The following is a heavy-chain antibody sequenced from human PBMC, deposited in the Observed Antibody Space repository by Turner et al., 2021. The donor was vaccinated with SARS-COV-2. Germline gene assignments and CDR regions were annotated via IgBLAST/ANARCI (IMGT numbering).Heavy chain of an antibody. J-gene: IGHJ6*02. CDR1: GFSCSRYC. D-gene: IGHD3-10*01. Sequence: EVQLVESGGGVVPSAGFRGLSCAASGFSCSRYCMHWVRQAPGKGVVMLSRINNDGSSTSYAGSVKGRITISRDNAKNTLYLQRNSLRAEDTSVYYCARDHIGVFYAMDVWGQGTTVTVSS. CDR3: ARDHIGVFYAMDV. CDR2: INNDGSST. V-gene: IGHV3-74*01.